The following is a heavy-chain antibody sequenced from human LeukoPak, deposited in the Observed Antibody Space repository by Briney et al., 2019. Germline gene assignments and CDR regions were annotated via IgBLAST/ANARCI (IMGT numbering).Heavy chain of an antibody. V-gene: IGHV1-18*01. CDR1: GYTFTSYG. CDR3: ARDNIWGVRGVIITYGMDV. CDR2: ISAYNGNT. Sequence: GASVKVSCKASGYTFTSYGISWVRQAPGQGLEWMGWISAYNGNTNYAQKLQGRVTITTDTSTSTAYMELRSLRSDDTAVYYCARDNIWGVRGVIITYGMDVWGQGTTVTVSS. J-gene: IGHJ6*02. D-gene: IGHD3-10*01.